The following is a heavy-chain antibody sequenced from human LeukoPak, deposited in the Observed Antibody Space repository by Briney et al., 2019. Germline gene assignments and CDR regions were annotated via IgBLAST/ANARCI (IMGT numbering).Heavy chain of an antibody. Sequence: PSETLSLTCTVSGGSVSSGNYYWNWIRQPPGKGLEWIGYIYYRGNTNYNPSLKSRVTISVDTSKSQFSLKLSSVTAADTAVYYCAREGPGGSEGYWGQGTLVTVSS. J-gene: IGHJ4*02. V-gene: IGHV4-61*01. CDR2: IYYRGNT. CDR1: GGSVSSGNYY. D-gene: IGHD1-14*01. CDR3: AREGPGGSEGY.